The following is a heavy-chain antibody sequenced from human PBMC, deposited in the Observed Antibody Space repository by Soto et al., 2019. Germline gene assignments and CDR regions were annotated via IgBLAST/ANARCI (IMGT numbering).Heavy chain of an antibody. CDR3: ASYSLVGQQLAPSPAGFDY. Sequence: QVQLVQSGAEVKKPGASVKVSCKVSGYTLTELSMHWVRQAPGKGLEWMGGFDPEDGETIYAQKFQGRVTMTEDTSTDTAYMELSSLRSEHTAVYYCASYSLVGQQLAPSPAGFDYWGQGTLVTVSS. CDR2: FDPEDGET. J-gene: IGHJ4*02. CDR1: GYTLTELS. D-gene: IGHD6-13*01. V-gene: IGHV1-24*01.